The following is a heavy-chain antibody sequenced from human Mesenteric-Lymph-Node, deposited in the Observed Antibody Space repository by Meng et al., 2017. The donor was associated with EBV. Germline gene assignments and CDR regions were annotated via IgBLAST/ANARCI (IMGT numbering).Heavy chain of an antibody. CDR2: ITPVFGIA. J-gene: IGHJ4*02. D-gene: IGHD5-12*01. CDR1: GDSFNNYG. V-gene: IGHV1-69*17. Sequence: QLLQSGAEVKKPGSSVKVSCKGSGDSFNNYGISWVRQAPGQGLEWMGDITPVFGIANYAESFQGRVTISADTSTRTTYMDLSSLRSDDTAVYYCVRDLWLRIGECVWGQGTLVTVSS. CDR3: VRDLWLRIGECV.